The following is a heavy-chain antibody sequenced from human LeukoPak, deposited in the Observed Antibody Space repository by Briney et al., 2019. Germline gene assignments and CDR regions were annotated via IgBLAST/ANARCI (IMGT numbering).Heavy chain of an antibody. D-gene: IGHD3-22*01. CDR2: IYHSGST. CDR1: GYSISSGYY. Sequence: SETLSLTCTVSGYSISSGYYWGWIRQPPGKGLEWIGSIYHSGSTYYNPSLKSRVTISVDTSKNQFSLKLSSVTAADTAVYYCARRRRYSSGYNDAFDIWGQGTMVTVSS. J-gene: IGHJ3*02. CDR3: ARRRRYSSGYNDAFDI. V-gene: IGHV4-38-2*02.